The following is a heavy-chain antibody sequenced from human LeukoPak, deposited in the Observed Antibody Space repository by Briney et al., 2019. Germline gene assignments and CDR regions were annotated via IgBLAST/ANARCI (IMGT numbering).Heavy chain of an antibody. CDR1: GFTFSSYW. CDR3: ARDWDYGSGSYRYNWFDP. D-gene: IGHD3-16*02. CDR2: IKQDGSEK. Sequence: GGSLRLSCAASGFTFSSYWMSWVRQAPGKGLEWVANIKQDGSEKCYVDSVKGRFTISRDSAKNSLYLQMNSLRAEDTAVYYCARDWDYGSGSYRYNWFDPWGQGTHVTVSS. V-gene: IGHV3-7*03. J-gene: IGHJ5*02.